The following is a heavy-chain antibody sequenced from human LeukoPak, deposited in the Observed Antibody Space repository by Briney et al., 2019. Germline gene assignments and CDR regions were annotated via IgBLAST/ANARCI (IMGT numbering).Heavy chain of an antibody. J-gene: IGHJ4*02. CDR1: GYTFSNSG. D-gene: IGHD3-16*01. V-gene: IGHV1-18*01. Sequence: ASVRVSCKASGYTFSNSGFNWVRQAPGQGLEWMGWVSAFNGATKYAQRLQGRLTMTTDTSTSTAYMELRSLRSDDTAMYYCARGVPGDSYLDSWGQGTLVTVSS. CDR2: VSAFNGAT. CDR3: ARGVPGDSYLDS.